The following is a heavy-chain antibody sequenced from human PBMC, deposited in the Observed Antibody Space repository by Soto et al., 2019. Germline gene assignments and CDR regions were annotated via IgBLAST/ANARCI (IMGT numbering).Heavy chain of an antibody. CDR3: ARHIRYSSSPNWFDP. CDR1: GGSLSSSSYY. J-gene: IGHJ5*02. D-gene: IGHD6-13*01. V-gene: IGHV4-39*01. Sequence: SDTLSLTCTVSGGSLSSSSYYWGWIRQPPGKGLEWIGSIYYSGSTYYNPSLKSRVTISVDTSKNQFSLKLSSVTAADTAVYYCARHIRYSSSPNWFDPWGQGTLVTVSS. CDR2: IYYSGST.